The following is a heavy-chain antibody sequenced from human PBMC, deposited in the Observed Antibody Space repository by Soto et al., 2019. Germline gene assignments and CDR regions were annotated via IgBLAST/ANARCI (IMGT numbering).Heavy chain of an antibody. V-gene: IGHV3-7*01. Sequence: WGSLRLSCAVSGFTFSSYWMTWFRQAPGKGLECVATIKEDGSEKYYVDSVKGRFTISRDNAQNSLYLQMNSLRAEDTAVYYCAKTTPFTPAYWGQGILVTVSS. CDR1: GFTFSSYW. J-gene: IGHJ4*02. CDR2: IKEDGSEK. D-gene: IGHD1-1*01. CDR3: AKTTPFTPAY.